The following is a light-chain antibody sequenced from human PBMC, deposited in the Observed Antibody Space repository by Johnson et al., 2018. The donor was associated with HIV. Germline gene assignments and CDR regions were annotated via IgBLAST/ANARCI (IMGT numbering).Light chain of an antibody. V-gene: IGLV1-51*02. Sequence: HSVLTQPPSVSAAPGQKVTISCSGSSSNIGNNYVSWYQQLPGTAPKLLIYENNKRPSGIPDRFSGSKSGTSATLVITGLQTGDEADYYCGTWDSSLSTGGYVFGTGTKVTGL. CDR3: GTWDSSLSTGGYV. J-gene: IGLJ1*01. CDR1: SSNIGNNY. CDR2: ENN.